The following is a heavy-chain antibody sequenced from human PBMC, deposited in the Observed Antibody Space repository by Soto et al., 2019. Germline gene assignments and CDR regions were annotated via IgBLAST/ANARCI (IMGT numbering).Heavy chain of an antibody. D-gene: IGHD6-19*01. CDR1: GGSLSSYY. J-gene: IGHJ4*02. CDR3: AEAQYSCGWMIIDY. V-gene: IGHV4-59*01. CDR2: IYYTGSN. Sequence: QVQLQETGTGLVKPSETLSLTCTVSGGSLSSYYWNWIRQPPGQGLEWIGYIYYTGSNNYNPSLKSRVSISKDTSKNQFSLRLRSVTAADTAVYYCAEAQYSCGWMIIDYWGQGTLVTVSS.